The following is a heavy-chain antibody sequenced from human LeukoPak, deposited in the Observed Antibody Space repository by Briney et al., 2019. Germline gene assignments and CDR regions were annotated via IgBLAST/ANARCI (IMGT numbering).Heavy chain of an antibody. Sequence: ASVKVSCKASGYTFTSYYMHWVRQAPGQGLEWMGWISAYNGNTNYAQKLQGRVTMTTDTSTSTAYMELRSLRSDDTAVYYCACDSGSYYHALDYWGQGTLVTVSS. CDR1: GYTFTSYY. V-gene: IGHV1-18*04. CDR2: ISAYNGNT. CDR3: ACDSGSYYHALDY. J-gene: IGHJ4*02. D-gene: IGHD1-26*01.